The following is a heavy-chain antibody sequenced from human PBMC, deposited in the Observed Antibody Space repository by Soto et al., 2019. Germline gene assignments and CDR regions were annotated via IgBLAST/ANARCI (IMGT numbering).Heavy chain of an antibody. V-gene: IGHV3-21*01. Sequence: GGSLRLSCAASGFTFSSYSMNWARQAPGKGLEWVSSISSSSSYIYYADSVKGRFTISRDNAKNSLYLQMNSLRAEDTAVYYCARASIDYYYGSGSPYYYYGMDVWGQGTTVTVSS. J-gene: IGHJ6*02. CDR1: GFTFSSYS. CDR3: ARASIDYYYGSGSPYYYYGMDV. D-gene: IGHD3-10*01. CDR2: ISSSSSYI.